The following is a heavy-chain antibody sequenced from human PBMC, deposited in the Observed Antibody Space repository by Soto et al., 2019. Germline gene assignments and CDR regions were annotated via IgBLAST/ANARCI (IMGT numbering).Heavy chain of an antibody. CDR1: GFSLSTSGVG. CDR2: IYWDDDK. V-gene: IGHV2-5*02. Sequence: SGPTLVKPTQTLTLTCTFSGFSLSTSGVGVGWIRQPPGKALEWLALIYWDDDKRYSPSLKSRLTITKDTSKNQVVLTMTNMDPVETATYYCAHILHPLYCSGGSCYSGGTRRDAFDIWGQGTMVTVSS. J-gene: IGHJ3*02. D-gene: IGHD2-15*01. CDR3: AHILHPLYCSGGSCYSGGTRRDAFDI.